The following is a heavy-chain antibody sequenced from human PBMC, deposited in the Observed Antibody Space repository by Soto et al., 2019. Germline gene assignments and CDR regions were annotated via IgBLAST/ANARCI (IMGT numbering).Heavy chain of an antibody. V-gene: IGHV4-59*01. J-gene: IGHJ5*02. D-gene: IGHD1-26*01. CDR2: VAYSGTT. CDR1: PGSISSSY. CDR3: AREAQDYYFDH. Sequence: SETLSLTCTLSPGSISSSYWSWIRQPPGRGLEWIGHVAYSGTTKYNPSLKSRGSISVSTSKRQFSLRLTSVTAADTAVYYCAREAQDYYFDHWGQGILVTVSS.